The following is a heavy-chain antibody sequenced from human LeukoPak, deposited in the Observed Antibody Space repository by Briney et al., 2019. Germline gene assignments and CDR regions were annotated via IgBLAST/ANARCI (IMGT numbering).Heavy chain of an antibody. V-gene: IGHV4-59*08. D-gene: IGHD3-22*01. CDR3: ARLGVIGYDSSGYYD. Sequence: NPSETLSLTFTVSGGSISSYYWSWIRQPPGKGLEWIGYIYYSGSTNYNPSLKSRVTTSVDTSKNQFSLKLSSVTAADTAVYYCARLGVIGYDSSGYYDWGQGTLVTVSS. CDR1: GGSISSYY. CDR2: IYYSGST. J-gene: IGHJ4*02.